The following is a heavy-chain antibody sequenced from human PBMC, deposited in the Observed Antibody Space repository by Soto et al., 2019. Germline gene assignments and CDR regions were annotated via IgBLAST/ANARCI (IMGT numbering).Heavy chain of an antibody. D-gene: IGHD6-13*01. Sequence: SETLSLTCTVSGDSITSSKHYWSWILQHPGKGLEWIGYIYLSGFTYSTPSLKSRVNMSLDTSKNQFSLKLSSVTAADTAVYYCAKFWGPVTAAVDDYWGQGTLVTVSS. CDR1: GDSITSSKHY. CDR3: AKFWGPVTAAVDDY. V-gene: IGHV4-30-4*08. CDR2: IYLSGFT. J-gene: IGHJ4*02.